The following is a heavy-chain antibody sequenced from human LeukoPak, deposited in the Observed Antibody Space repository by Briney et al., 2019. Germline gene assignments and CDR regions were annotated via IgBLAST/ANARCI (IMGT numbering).Heavy chain of an antibody. CDR1: GFTFSSYA. D-gene: IGHD3-22*01. CDR3: AREQLLLYYFDY. J-gene: IGHJ4*02. CDR2: ISYDGSNK. Sequence: GGSLRLSCAASGFTFSSYAMSWVRQAPGKGLEWVAVISYDGSNKYYADSVKGRFTISRDNSKNTLYLQMNSLRAEDTAVYYCAREQLLLYYFDYWGQGTLVTVSS. V-gene: IGHV3-30-3*01.